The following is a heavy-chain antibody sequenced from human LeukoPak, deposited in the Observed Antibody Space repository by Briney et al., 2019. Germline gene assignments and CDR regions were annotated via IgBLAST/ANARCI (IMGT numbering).Heavy chain of an antibody. D-gene: IGHD1-1*01. CDR1: GSTFDNFG. J-gene: IGHJ1*01. Sequence: GRCLRLSCTTAGSTFDNFGVSCVRQAARKWLEWVSCINWNGTITPHADSVRGRFTISRDNDRNSLCRQFNSLKFQAAAFYYGTRDETGIDFWGQGALVLVS. CDR2: INWNGTIT. CDR3: TRDETGIDF. V-gene: IGHV3-20*04.